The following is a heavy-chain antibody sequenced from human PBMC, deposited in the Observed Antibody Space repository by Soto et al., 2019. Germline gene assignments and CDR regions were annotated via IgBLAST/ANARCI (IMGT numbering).Heavy chain of an antibody. V-gene: IGHV4-59*01. CDR2: IYYSGST. CDR3: ASSYCGGDCYYRRGGAYFDY. D-gene: IGHD2-21*01. Sequence: SETLSLTCTVSGGSISSYYWSWIRQPPGKGLEWIGYIYYSGSTNYNPSLKSRVTISVDTSKNQFSLKLSSVTAADTAVYYCASSYCGGDCYYRRGGAYFDYWGQGTLVTVSS. CDR1: GGSISSYY. J-gene: IGHJ4*02.